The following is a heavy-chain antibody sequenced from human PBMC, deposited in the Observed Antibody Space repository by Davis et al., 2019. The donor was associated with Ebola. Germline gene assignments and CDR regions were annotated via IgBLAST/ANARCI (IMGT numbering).Heavy chain of an antibody. CDR2: IYHSGST. CDR1: GFTFSRYW. D-gene: IGHD6-6*01. J-gene: IGHJ4*02. V-gene: IGHV4-30-2*01. CDR3: ARGKRSLAARPMYYFDY. Sequence: LRLSCAASGFTFSRYWMSWIRQPPGKGLEWIGYIYHSGSTYYNPSLKSRVTISVDRSKNQFSLKLSSVTAADTAVYYCARGKRSLAARPMYYFDYWGQGTLVTVSS.